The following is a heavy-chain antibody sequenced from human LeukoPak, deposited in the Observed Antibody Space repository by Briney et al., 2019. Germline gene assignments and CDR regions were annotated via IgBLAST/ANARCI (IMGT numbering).Heavy chain of an antibody. J-gene: IGHJ4*02. CDR1: GYTFTSYG. V-gene: IGHV1-18*01. D-gene: IGHD2-21*02. Sequence: ASVKVACKLSGYTFTSYGISWVRQAPGQGLEWMGWISAYNGNTNYAQKLQGRVTMTTDTSTSTAYMELRSLRSDDTAVYYCAKDSGFWDCGGDCYQLGSVLFDYWGQGTLVTVSS. CDR2: ISAYNGNT. CDR3: AKDSGFWDCGGDCYQLGSVLFDY.